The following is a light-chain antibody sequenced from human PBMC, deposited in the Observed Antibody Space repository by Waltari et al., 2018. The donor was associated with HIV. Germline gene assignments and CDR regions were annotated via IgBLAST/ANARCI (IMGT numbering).Light chain of an antibody. CDR3: QSYDSNNHWV. J-gene: IGLJ3*02. CDR1: SGNIAANY. V-gene: IGLV6-57*03. CDR2: DDY. Sequence: NFMLPQPHSVSESPGKTVTISCTRSSGNIAANYVQWYPQRPGSAPTTGLYDDYQRPSGVPDRFSGFLNRSSNSATLTISGLTTEDEADYYCQSYDSNNHWVFGGGTRLTVL.